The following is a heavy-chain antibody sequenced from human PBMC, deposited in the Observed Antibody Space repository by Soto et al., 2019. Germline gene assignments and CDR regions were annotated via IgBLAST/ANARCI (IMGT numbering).Heavy chain of an antibody. V-gene: IGHV3-23*01. CDR1: GFTFSSYA. CDR2: ISGSGGST. CDR3: AKDPGYSSSRDY. J-gene: IGHJ4*02. Sequence: GGSPRLSCAASGFTFSSYAMSWVRQAPGKGLEWVSAISGSGGSTYCADSVKGRFTISRDNSKNTLYLQMNSLRAEDTAVYYCAKDPGYSSSRDYWGQGTLVTVSS. D-gene: IGHD6-13*01.